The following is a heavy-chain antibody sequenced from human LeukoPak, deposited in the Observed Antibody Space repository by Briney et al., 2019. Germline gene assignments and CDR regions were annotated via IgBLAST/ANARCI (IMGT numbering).Heavy chain of an antibody. J-gene: IGHJ3*02. CDR1: GFTFSSYS. Sequence: GGSLRLSCAASGFTFSSYSMNWVRQAPGKGLEWVSSISSSSSYIYYADSVKGRFTISRDNAKNSLYLQMNSLRAEDTAVYYCARDGRSYDSSGPDAFDIWGQGTMVTVSS. CDR3: ARDGRSYDSSGPDAFDI. V-gene: IGHV3-21*01. D-gene: IGHD3-22*01. CDR2: ISSSSSYI.